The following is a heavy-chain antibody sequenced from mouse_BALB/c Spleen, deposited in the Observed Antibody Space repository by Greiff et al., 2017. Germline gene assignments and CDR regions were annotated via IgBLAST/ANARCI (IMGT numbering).Heavy chain of an antibody. V-gene: IGHV1-9*01. CDR3: ARCYYYGSSYVDY. D-gene: IGHD1-1*01. CDR2: ILPGSGST. J-gene: IGHJ2*01. CDR1: GYTFSSYW. Sequence: QVQLKQSGAELMKPGASVKISCKATGYTFSSYWIEWVKQRPGHGLEWIGEILPGSGSTNYNEKFKGKATFTADTSSNTAYMQLSSLTSEDSAVYYCARCYYYGSSYVDYWGQGTTLTVSS.